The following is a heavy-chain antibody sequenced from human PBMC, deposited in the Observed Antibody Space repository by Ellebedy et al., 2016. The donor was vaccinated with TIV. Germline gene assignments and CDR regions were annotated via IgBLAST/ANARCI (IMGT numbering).Heavy chain of an antibody. D-gene: IGHD5/OR15-5a*01. CDR3: TRDLTNIVSGDY. V-gene: IGHV1-2*02. CDR1: GCTFTDYY. J-gene: IGHJ4*02. CDR2: INPNSGGT. Sequence: ASVKVSCKTSGCTFTDYYIHWVRQDPGQGLVWMEWINPNSGGTNYAQKLQGRVTVTRDTSTSTAFLELSRLRSDDTAVYYCTRDLTNIVSGDYWGQGTLVTVSS.